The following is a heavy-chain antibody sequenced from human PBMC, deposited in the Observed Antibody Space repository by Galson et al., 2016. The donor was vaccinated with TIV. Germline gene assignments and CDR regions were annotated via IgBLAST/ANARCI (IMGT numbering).Heavy chain of an antibody. CDR2: ISPYSGDT. Sequence: QSGAEVKKPGASVKVSCKASGYTFSNYGINWVRQAPGQGLEWMGWISPYSGDTNYPQKLRGRVTLTTDTSTSTAYMELRSLISDDTAIYFWARVPGTQVIAATGGWFDPWGQGTLVTVSS. CDR1: GYTFSNYG. J-gene: IGHJ5*02. CDR3: ARVPGTQVIAATGGWFDP. D-gene: IGHD1-14*01. V-gene: IGHV1-18*04.